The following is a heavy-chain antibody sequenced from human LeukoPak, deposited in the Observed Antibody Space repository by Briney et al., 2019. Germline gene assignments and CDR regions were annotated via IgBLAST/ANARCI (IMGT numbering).Heavy chain of an antibody. D-gene: IGHD6-19*01. Sequence: GASVKVSCKASGYTFTGYYMHWVRQAPGQGLEWMGWINPNSGGTNYAQKFQGRVTMTRDTSISTAYMELSRLRSDDTAVYYCARDQYSSGWYWGGDYYYMDVWGKGTTVTVSS. J-gene: IGHJ6*03. CDR1: GYTFTGYY. V-gene: IGHV1-2*02. CDR3: ARDQYSSGWYWGGDYYYMDV. CDR2: INPNSGGT.